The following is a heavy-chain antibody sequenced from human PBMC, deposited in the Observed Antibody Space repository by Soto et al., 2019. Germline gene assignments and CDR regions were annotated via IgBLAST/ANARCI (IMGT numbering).Heavy chain of an antibody. V-gene: IGHV3-23*01. CDR1: GFTFSSFA. D-gene: IGHD2-21*02. CDR3: AKWVTHCYLQN. CDR2: ISPGTGNT. Sequence: EVQLWESGGGLVQPGGSLRLSCEASGFTFSSFAMTWVRQAPGKGLEWVAAISPGTGNTYYADSVKGRFTISRDNSKKTLYLQMNTVRAEDTAVYYCAKWVTHCYLQNWGQGTLVTLSS. J-gene: IGHJ4*02.